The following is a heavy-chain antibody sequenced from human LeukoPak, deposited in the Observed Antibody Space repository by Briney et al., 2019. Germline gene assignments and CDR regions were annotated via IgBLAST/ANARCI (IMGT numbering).Heavy chain of an antibody. CDR2: ITSSGSSI. CDR1: GFTFSSYN. D-gene: IGHD1-26*01. Sequence: GGYLRLSCAASGFTFSSYNMNWVRQAPGKGLEWVSYITSSGSSIYYADSVKGRFTISRDNGKNSLYLLMNRLRAEDTAVYYCARAGAYYCNCFDPWGQGTLVTVSS. J-gene: IGHJ5*02. V-gene: IGHV3-48*01. CDR3: ARAGAYYCNCFDP.